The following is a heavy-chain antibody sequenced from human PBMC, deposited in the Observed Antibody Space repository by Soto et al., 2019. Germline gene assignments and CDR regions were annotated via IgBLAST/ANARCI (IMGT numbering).Heavy chain of an antibody. Sequence: AGGSLRLSCAASGFTFNTYGMTWVRQAPGKGLEWVSTVSGSGGGTYYADSVKGRFTISRVNSKNTMYLQMSNLRAEDTAVYFCARIGPYCGGDCYPDFDFWGLGTPVTVSS. CDR2: VSGSGGGT. CDR1: GFTFNTYG. J-gene: IGHJ4*02. CDR3: ARIGPYCGGDCYPDFDF. D-gene: IGHD2-21*02. V-gene: IGHV3-23*01.